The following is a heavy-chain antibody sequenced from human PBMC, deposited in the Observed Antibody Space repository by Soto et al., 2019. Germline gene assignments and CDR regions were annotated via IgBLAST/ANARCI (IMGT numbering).Heavy chain of an antibody. CDR3: VRGNGWFDP. CDR1: GASMTGHY. V-gene: IGHV4-59*11. Sequence: SETLSLTCAVSGASMTGHYWTWVRQPPGKGLEWIGNVFHTGKTNYSASLQSRLSMSVDTSSRQISLKLTSMTAADTAMYYCVRGNGWFDPWGQGVLVTVS. CDR2: VFHTGKT. J-gene: IGHJ5*02. D-gene: IGHD2-8*01.